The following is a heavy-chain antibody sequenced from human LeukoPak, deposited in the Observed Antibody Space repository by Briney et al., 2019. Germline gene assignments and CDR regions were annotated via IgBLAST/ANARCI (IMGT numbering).Heavy chain of an antibody. D-gene: IGHD3-10*01. V-gene: IGHV3-33*01. Sequence: GRSLRLSCAASGFTFSSYGMHWVRQAPGKGLEWGAVIWYDGSNKYYADSVKGRFTISRDNSKNTLYLQMNSLRAEDTAVYYCAREGGVQGVIIPRTFDYWGQGTLVTVSS. CDR3: AREGGVQGVIIPRTFDY. CDR2: IWYDGSNK. CDR1: GFTFSSYG. J-gene: IGHJ4*02.